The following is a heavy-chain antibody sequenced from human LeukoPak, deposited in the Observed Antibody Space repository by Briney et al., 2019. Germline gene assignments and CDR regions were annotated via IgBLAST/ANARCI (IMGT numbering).Heavy chain of an antibody. CDR1: GGSISSYY. Sequence: SETLSLTCTVSGGSISSYYWSWIRQPPGKGLEWIGYIYYSGSTNYNPSLKSRVTISVDTSKNQFSLKLSSVTAAVTAVYYCARVVPAAISGNWFDPWGQGTLVTVSS. D-gene: IGHD2-2*01. V-gene: IGHV4-59*01. J-gene: IGHJ5*02. CDR3: ARVVPAAISGNWFDP. CDR2: IYYSGST.